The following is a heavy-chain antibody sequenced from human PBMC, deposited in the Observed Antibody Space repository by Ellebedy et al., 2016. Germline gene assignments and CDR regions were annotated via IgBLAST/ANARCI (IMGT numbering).Heavy chain of an antibody. CDR2: ISWNSGSI. Sequence: SLKISCAASGLTFSSYDMHWVRQAPGKGLEWVSGISWNSGSIGYADSVKGRFTISRDNAKNSLYLQMNSLRAEDTALYYCAKAVAATLTAPIDYWGQGTLVTVSS. J-gene: IGHJ4*02. CDR3: AKAVAATLTAPIDY. V-gene: IGHV3-9*01. CDR1: GLTFSSYD. D-gene: IGHD6-19*01.